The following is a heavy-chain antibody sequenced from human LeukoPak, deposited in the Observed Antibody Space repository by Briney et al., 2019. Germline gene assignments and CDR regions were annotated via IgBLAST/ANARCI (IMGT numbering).Heavy chain of an antibody. CDR2: IKQDGSEK. Sequence: GGSLRLSCAASGFTFSSYWMSWVRQAPGKGLEWVANIKQDGSEKYYVDSVKGRFTISRDNAKNSLYLQMNSLRAEDTAVYYCARGRYYDFWSGYYGEETLLYWGQGTLVTVSS. CDR1: GFTFSSYW. V-gene: IGHV3-7*01. CDR3: ARGRYYDFWSGYYGEETLLY. D-gene: IGHD3-3*01. J-gene: IGHJ4*02.